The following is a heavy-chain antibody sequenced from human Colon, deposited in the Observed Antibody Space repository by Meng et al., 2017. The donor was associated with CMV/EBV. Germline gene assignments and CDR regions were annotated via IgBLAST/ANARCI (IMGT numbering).Heavy chain of an antibody. CDR2: INPSGGST. Sequence: ASVKVSCKASGSTFTSNYVHWVRQVPGQGLEWMGIINPSGGSTNYAQRFQGRVTMTRDTSTSTVYMELSSLRSEDTAVYYCARGGDYSNTGYYYGMDVWGQGTTVTVSS. V-gene: IGHV1-46*01. J-gene: IGHJ6*02. CDR3: ARGGDYSNTGYYYGMDV. D-gene: IGHD4-11*01. CDR1: GSTFTSNY.